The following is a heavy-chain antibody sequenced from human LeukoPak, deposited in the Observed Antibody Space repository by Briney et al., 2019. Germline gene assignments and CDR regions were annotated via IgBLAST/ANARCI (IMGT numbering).Heavy chain of an antibody. CDR2: IYYSGAT. CDR3: ARGVYIAAAQYGF. CDR1: GGSISTYY. D-gene: IGHD6-13*01. V-gene: IGHV4-59*01. J-gene: IGHJ4*02. Sequence: SETLSLTCTVSGGSISTYYRNWTRQPPGKGLEWIGYIYYSGATNYNPSLKSRVTISVDTSKNQFSLKLSSVTAADTAVYYCARGVYIAAAQYGFWGQGTLVTVSS.